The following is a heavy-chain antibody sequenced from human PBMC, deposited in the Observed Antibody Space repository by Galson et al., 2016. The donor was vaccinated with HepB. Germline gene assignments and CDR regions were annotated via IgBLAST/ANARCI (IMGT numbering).Heavy chain of an antibody. CDR3: VRDPVRVWAAFDY. CDR1: GYTFTNFP. V-gene: IGHV1-3*04. CDR2: INTGNGDT. Sequence: SVKVSCKASGYTFTNFPINWVRQAPGQRLEWMGWINTGNGDTRYSQSFQGRATITRDTSASTAYMELNTLTSEDTAVYYCVRDPVRVWAAFDYWGQGTLVTVSS. J-gene: IGHJ4*02. D-gene: IGHD5/OR15-5a*01.